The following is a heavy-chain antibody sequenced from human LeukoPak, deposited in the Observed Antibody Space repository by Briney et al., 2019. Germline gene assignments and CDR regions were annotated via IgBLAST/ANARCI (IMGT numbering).Heavy chain of an antibody. CDR1: GFTFSSYG. Sequence: GGSLTLSCAASGFTFSSYGMHWVRQAPGKGLEWVAFIRYDGSNKYYADSVKGRLTISRDNSKNTLYLQMNSLRAEDTAVYYCAKDGTGGVIVILFDYWGQGTLVTVSS. CDR3: AKDGTGGVIVILFDY. V-gene: IGHV3-30*02. CDR2: IRYDGSNK. D-gene: IGHD3-16*02. J-gene: IGHJ4*02.